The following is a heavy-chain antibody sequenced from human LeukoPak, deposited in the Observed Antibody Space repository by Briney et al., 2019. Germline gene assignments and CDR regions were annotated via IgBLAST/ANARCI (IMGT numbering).Heavy chain of an antibody. J-gene: IGHJ4*02. CDR2: VYSSGGT. Sequence: PSETLSLTCTVSGCSINSYFWTWIRQPAGKGLEWIGRVYSSGGTKYNPSLKSRVTISLDTSKNQFSLRLTSVTAADSALYFCAGDSNAYGDHKGRFDYWGQGSLVTVSS. CDR3: AGDSNAYGDHKGRFDY. D-gene: IGHD4-17*01. CDR1: GCSINSYF. V-gene: IGHV4-4*07.